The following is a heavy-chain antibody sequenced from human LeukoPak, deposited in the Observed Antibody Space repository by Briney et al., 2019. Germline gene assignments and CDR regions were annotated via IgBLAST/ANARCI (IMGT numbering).Heavy chain of an antibody. J-gene: IGHJ4*02. V-gene: IGHV3-48*03. CDR3: ARAQPSDY. Sequence: GGSLRLSCSASGFIFSSYEMNWVRQAPGKGLEWLSYISSSGGTEDYADSVRGRFSISRDNAKNSLYLQMNSLSAEDTAVYYCARAQPSDYWGQGTLVTVSS. CDR2: ISSSGGTE. D-gene: IGHD2-2*01. CDR1: GFIFSSYE.